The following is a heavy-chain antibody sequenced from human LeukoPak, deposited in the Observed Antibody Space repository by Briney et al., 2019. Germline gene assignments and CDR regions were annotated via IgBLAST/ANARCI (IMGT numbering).Heavy chain of an antibody. V-gene: IGHV1-46*03. CDR3: ASFNLQTPILNAFDI. D-gene: IGHD5-24*01. CDR1: GYTFTSYY. J-gene: IGHJ3*02. CDR2: INPSGGST. Sequence: ASVKVSCKASGYTFTSYYMHWVRQAPGQGLEWMGKINPSGGSTSYAQKFQGRVTMTRDTSTSTVYMELSSLRSEDTAVYYCASFNLQTPILNAFDIWGQGTMVTVSS.